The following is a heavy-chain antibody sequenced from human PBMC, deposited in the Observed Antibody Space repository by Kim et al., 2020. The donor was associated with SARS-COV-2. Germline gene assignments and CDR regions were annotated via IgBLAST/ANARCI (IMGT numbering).Heavy chain of an antibody. D-gene: IGHD3-9*01. J-gene: IGHJ5*02. V-gene: IGHV4-31*03. Sequence: SETLSLTCTVSGGSISSGGYYWSWIRQHPGKGLEWIGYIYYSGSTYYNPSLKSRVTISVDTSKNQFSLKLSSVTAADTAVYYCARDEGGYDILTGQNWFDPWGQGTLVTVSS. CDR2: IYYSGST. CDR3: ARDEGGYDILTGQNWFDP. CDR1: GGSISSGGYY.